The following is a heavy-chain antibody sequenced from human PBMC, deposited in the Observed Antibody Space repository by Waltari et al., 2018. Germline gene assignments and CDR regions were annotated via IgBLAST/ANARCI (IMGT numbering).Heavy chain of an antibody. CDR1: GGTFSSYA. CDR3: AREAYCSGGSCYSFTPFDY. J-gene: IGHJ4*02. CDR2: IIPIFGTA. Sequence: QVQLVQSGAEVKKPGSSVKVSCKASGGTFSSYAISWVRQAPGQGLEWMGGIIPIFGTANYAQKCQGRVTITADESTSTAYMELSSLRSEDTAVYYCAREAYCSGGSCYSFTPFDYWGQGTLVTVSS. V-gene: IGHV1-69*01. D-gene: IGHD2-15*01.